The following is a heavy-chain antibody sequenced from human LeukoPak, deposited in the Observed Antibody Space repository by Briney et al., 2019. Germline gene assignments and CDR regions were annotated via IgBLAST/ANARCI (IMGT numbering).Heavy chain of an antibody. V-gene: IGHV3-30-3*01. J-gene: IGHJ4*02. D-gene: IGHD6-19*01. Sequence: GGSLTLSCAASGFPFSSYAMHWVRQAPGKGLEWVALISYDGSGQYYTESVKGRFTISRDNSKNTLYLQVNSLRVEDTAVYYCARANRPFHTSGWYKDYWGEGSLVTVSS. CDR1: GFPFSSYA. CDR3: ARANRPFHTSGWYKDY. CDR2: ISYDGSGQ.